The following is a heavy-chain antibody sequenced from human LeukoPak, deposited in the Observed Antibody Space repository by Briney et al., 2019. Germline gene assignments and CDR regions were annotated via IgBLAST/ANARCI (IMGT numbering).Heavy chain of an antibody. CDR2: FSGSGGST. D-gene: IGHD3-10*01. CDR1: GFTFSSYA. V-gene: IGHV3-23*01. CDR3: AKPLDGSGFYYYYYMDV. J-gene: IGHJ6*03. Sequence: GGSLRLSCAASGFTFSSYAMSWVRQAPGKGLEWVSAFSGSGGSTYYADSVKGRFTISRDNSKNTLYLQMNSLRAEDTAVYYCAKPLDGSGFYYYYYMDVWGKGTTVTISS.